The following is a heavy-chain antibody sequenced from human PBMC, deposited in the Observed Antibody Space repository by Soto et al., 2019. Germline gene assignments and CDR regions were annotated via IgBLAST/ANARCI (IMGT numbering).Heavy chain of an antibody. Sequence: QVQLVQSGAEVKKPGSSVRVSCKASGGTFGRYGLSWVRQAPGQGLEWMGGIIPTIGKANYAQKFQGRVTISADESTSTVYMELSGLRSEDTALYYCARPHVETSSHYACDYWGQGTLVTVSP. D-gene: IGHD2-2*01. CDR1: GGTFGRYG. CDR2: IIPTIGKA. CDR3: ARPHVETSSHYACDY. V-gene: IGHV1-69*12. J-gene: IGHJ4*02.